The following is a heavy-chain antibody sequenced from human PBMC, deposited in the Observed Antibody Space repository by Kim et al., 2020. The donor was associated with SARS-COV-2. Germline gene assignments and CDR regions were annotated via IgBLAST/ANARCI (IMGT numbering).Heavy chain of an antibody. J-gene: IGHJ6*02. CDR3: ATSRDGYNYPYYYYGMDV. D-gene: IGHD5-12*01. CDR2: IYPGDSDT. CDR1: GYSFTSYW. V-gene: IGHV5-51*01. Sequence: GESLKISCKGSGYSFTSYWIGWVRQMPGKGLEWMGIIYPGDSDTRYSPSFQGQVTISADKSISTAYLQWSSLKASDTAMYYCATSRDGYNYPYYYYGMDVWGQGTTVTVSS.